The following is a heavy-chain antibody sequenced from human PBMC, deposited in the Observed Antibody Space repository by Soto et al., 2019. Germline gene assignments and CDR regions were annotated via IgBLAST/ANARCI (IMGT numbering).Heavy chain of an antibody. CDR2: IKEDGSGK. CDR1: GFTFSSYW. CDR3: VRVGRLGGY. Sequence: EVQLVESGGGLVQPGGSLRLSCTASGFTFSSYWMSWVRQAPGKGLGWVANIKEDGSGKYYVDSVKGRFSISRDNARNSLYLQMISLRVEDTAVYYYVRVGRLGGYWGQGTLVTVSS. J-gene: IGHJ4*02. D-gene: IGHD3-16*01. V-gene: IGHV3-7*03.